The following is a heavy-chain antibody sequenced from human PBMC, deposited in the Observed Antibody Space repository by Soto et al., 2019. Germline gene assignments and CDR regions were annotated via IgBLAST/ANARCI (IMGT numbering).Heavy chain of an antibody. V-gene: IGHV4-59*08. Sequence: QAQLEESGPGLVKPSETLSLTCTVSGDSSSSDYWSWIRQPPGKGLEWIGYIYYSGGTNYNPSLKRXXTISIDRSKRRVSLKLNSVTAADTPVYHCAGHRKTAMVFESWGQGTLVAVSS. CDR3: AGHRKTAMVFES. J-gene: IGHJ4*02. D-gene: IGHD5-18*01. CDR1: GDSSSSDY. CDR2: IYYSGGT.